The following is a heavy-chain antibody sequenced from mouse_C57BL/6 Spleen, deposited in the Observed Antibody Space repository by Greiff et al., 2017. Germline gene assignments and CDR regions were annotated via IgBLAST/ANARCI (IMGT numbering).Heavy chain of an antibody. CDR1: GYAFTNYL. D-gene: IGHD2-4*01. CDR3: ARSGIYYDYPNYFDY. Sequence: QVQLQQSGAELVRPGTSVKVSCKASGYAFTNYLIEWVKQRPGQGLEWIGVINPGSGGTNYNEKFKGKATLTADKSSSTAYMQLSSLTSEDSAVYFCARSGIYYDYPNYFDYWGQGTTLTVSS. V-gene: IGHV1-54*01. J-gene: IGHJ2*01. CDR2: INPGSGGT.